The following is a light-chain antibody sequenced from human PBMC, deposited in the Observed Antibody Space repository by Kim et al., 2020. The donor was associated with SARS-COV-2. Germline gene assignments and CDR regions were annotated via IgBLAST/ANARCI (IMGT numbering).Light chain of an antibody. CDR3: QYYGGAPYT. J-gene: IGKJ2*01. Sequence: LSPGERATPSCRTSQTVTTNYLAWYQQKPGQAPRLLIYAASSRATGIPDRISGSGSGADFTLTISRLEPEDFAVYYCQYYGGAPYTFGQGTKLEI. CDR2: AAS. V-gene: IGKV3-20*01. CDR1: QTVTTNY.